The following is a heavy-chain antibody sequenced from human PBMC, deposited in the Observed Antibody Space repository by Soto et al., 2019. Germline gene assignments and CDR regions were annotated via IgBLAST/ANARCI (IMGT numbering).Heavy chain of an antibody. CDR1: GFTFKSYA. J-gene: IGHJ4*02. V-gene: IGHV3-49*04. CDR3: TGYYYESSGYYVY. Sequence: PGESLKISCAASGFTFKSYAVSWVRQAPGKGLEWVGFIRGETNGGTADYAASLKGRITISRDDSKSIAYLEINSLQTEDTAVYHCTGYYYESSGYYVYWGQGTLVTVSS. CDR2: IRGETNGGTA. D-gene: IGHD3-22*01.